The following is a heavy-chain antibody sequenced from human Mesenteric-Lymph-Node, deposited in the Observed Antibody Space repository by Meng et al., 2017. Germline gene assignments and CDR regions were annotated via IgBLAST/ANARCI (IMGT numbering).Heavy chain of an antibody. Sequence: GESLKISCATSGFIFTNYGMHWVRQAPGKGLEWVALIWYDGSHETYADAVKGRFTISRDQSKNTVYLQMASLRAEDTAVYFCARDPSGPDSSGYYYFCHFDYWGRGTLVTVSS. J-gene: IGHJ4*02. D-gene: IGHD3-22*01. V-gene: IGHV3-33*01. CDR3: ARDPSGPDSSGYYYFCHFDY. CDR2: IWYDGSHE. CDR1: GFIFTNYG.